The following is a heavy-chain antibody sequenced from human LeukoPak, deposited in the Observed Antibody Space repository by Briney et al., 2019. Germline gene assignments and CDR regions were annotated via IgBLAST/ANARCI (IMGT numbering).Heavy chain of an antibody. Sequence: KPSETLSLTCTVSGGSTSSGSYYWSWIRQPAGKGLEWIGRIYTSGSTNYNPSLKSRVTISVDTSRNQFSLKLSSVTAADTAVYYCARSWQWLPLDYWGQGTLVTVSS. CDR2: IYTSGST. CDR1: GGSTSSGSYY. V-gene: IGHV4-61*02. D-gene: IGHD6-19*01. CDR3: ARSWQWLPLDY. J-gene: IGHJ4*02.